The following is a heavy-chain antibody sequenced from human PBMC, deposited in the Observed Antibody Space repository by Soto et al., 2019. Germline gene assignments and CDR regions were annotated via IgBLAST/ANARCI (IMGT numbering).Heavy chain of an antibody. J-gene: IGHJ5*02. Sequence: PGGSLRLSCAASGFTFSSYGMHWVRQAPGKGLEWVAVISYDGSNKYYADSVKGRFTISRDNSKNTLYLQMNSLRAEDTAVYYCAKDNNWNSDNWFDPWGQGTLVTVSS. V-gene: IGHV3-30*18. CDR3: AKDNNWNSDNWFDP. D-gene: IGHD1-1*01. CDR1: GFTFSSYG. CDR2: ISYDGSNK.